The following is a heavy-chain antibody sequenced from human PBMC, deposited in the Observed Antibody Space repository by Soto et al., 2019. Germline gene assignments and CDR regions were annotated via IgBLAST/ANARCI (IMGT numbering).Heavy chain of an antibody. V-gene: IGHV3-21*01. D-gene: IGHD1-7*01. CDR2: ISSSSRYI. J-gene: IGHJ4*02. CDR3: ARVLTGTDYSFDD. Sequence: EVQLVESGGGLVKPGGSLRLSCAASGFIFGTHSMNWVRQAPGKGLQWVSSISSSSRYIYYADSVRGRFTISGDNANNSLYLQMNSLRAEDTAVYYCARVLTGTDYSFDDWGQGTLVTVSS. CDR1: GFIFGTHS.